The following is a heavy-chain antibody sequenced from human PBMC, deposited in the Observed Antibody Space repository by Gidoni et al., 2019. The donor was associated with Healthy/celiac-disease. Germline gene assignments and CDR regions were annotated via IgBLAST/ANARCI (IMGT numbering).Heavy chain of an antibody. CDR1: GFTFDDSA. V-gene: IGHV3-9*01. CDR3: AKDGPTGYYDSSGDTID. J-gene: IGHJ4*02. D-gene: IGHD3-22*01. CDR2: ISWNSGSI. Sequence: EVQLVESGGGLVQPGRSLRLSCAASGFTFDDSAMHWVRQAPGKGLEWVSGISWNSGSIGYADSVKGRFTISRDNAKNSLYLQMNSLRAEDTALYYCAKDGPTGYYDSSGDTIDWGQGTLVTVSS.